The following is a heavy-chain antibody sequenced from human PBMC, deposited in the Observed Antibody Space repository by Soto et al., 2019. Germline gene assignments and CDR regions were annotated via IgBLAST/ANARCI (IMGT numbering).Heavy chain of an antibody. CDR3: AREIATTGEYYFDY. D-gene: IGHD6-13*01. CDR2: INRDGSST. V-gene: IGHV3-74*01. CDR1: GFTFSRYW. J-gene: IGHJ4*02. Sequence: PGCSLRLSFAASGFTFSRYWMHGVRQAPGKGLVWVSRINRDGSSTNYADSVKGRVTISRDTAKNTLYLQMNSLRAEDTAVYYCAREIATTGEYYFDYWGQGTLVTVSS.